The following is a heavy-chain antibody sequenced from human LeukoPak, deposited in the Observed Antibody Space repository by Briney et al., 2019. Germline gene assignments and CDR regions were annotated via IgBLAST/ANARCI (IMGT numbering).Heavy chain of an antibody. CDR2: ISGSGGST. J-gene: IGHJ4*02. D-gene: IGHD6-19*01. Sequence: PGRSLRLSCAASGFTFSSYAMSWVRQAPGKGLEWVSAISGSGGSTYYADSVKGRFTISRDNSKNTLYLQMNSLRAEDTAVYYCAKGGYSSGWRNYFDYWGQGTLVTVSS. CDR3: AKGGYSSGWRNYFDY. CDR1: GFTFSSYA. V-gene: IGHV3-23*01.